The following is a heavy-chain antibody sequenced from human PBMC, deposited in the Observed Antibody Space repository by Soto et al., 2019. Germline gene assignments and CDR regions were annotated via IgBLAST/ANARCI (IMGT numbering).Heavy chain of an antibody. V-gene: IGHV1-2*02. D-gene: IGHD3-3*01. CDR3: AVGGGVGVAGSAAFDM. CDR2: INPATGAA. Sequence: QLHLVQSGAVVKKPGASVTVSCSASGYPVTAYYMHWVRQAPGRGLEWMGGINPATGAAKYTQTFQGRVIGPGVASQSTVVMELSGLTSGDTAVFFGAVGGGVGVAGSAAFDMWGQGTLVTVSS. CDR1: GYPVTAYY. J-gene: IGHJ3*02.